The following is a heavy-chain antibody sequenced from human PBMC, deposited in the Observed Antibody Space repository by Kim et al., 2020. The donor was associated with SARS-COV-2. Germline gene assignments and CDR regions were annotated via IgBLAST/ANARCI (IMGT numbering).Heavy chain of an antibody. CDR1: GGSISSYY. V-gene: IGHV4-59*08. CDR3: AGSSWQDNWFDP. D-gene: IGHD6-13*01. J-gene: IGHJ5*02. Sequence: SETLSLTCTVSGGSISSYYWSWIRQPPGKGLEWIGYIYYSGSTNYNPSLKSRVTISVDTSKNQFSLKLSSVTAADTAVYYCAGSSWQDNWFDPWGQGTLVTVSS. CDR2: IYYSGST.